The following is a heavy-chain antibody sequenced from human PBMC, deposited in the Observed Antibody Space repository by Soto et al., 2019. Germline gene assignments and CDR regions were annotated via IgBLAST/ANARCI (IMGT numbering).Heavy chain of an antibody. D-gene: IGHD6-6*01. CDR1: GFTFSSYA. V-gene: IGHV3-23*01. J-gene: IGHJ6*02. CDR2: ISGSGGST. CDR3: AKGRAARPYYYGMDV. Sequence: HPGGSLRLSCAASGFTFSSYAMSWVRQAPGKGLEWVSAISGSGGSTYYADSVKGRFTISRDNSKNTLYLQMNSLRAEDTAVYYGAKGRAARPYYYGMDVWGQGTTVTVAS.